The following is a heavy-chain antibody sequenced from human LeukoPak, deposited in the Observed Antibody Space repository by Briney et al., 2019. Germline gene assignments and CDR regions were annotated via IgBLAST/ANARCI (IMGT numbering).Heavy chain of an antibody. V-gene: IGHV3-15*01. CDR3: TTDRTGTVEGDFDY. Sequence: QPGGSLRLSCAASGFTFSSYAMSWVRQAPGKGLEWVGRIKSKTDGGTTDYAAPVKGRFTISRDDSKNTLYLQMNSLKTEDTAVYYCTTDRTGTVEGDFDYWGQGTLVTVSS. D-gene: IGHD4-23*01. CDR1: GFTFSSYA. J-gene: IGHJ4*02. CDR2: IKSKTDGGTT.